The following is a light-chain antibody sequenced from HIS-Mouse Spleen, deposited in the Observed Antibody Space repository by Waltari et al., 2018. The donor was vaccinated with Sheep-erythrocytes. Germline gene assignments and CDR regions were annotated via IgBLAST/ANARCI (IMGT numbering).Light chain of an antibody. V-gene: IGLV2-11*01. CDR1: SSDVGGYNY. CDR2: DVS. CDR3: CSYAGSYTWV. Sequence: QSALTQPRSVSGSPGQSVTISCTGTSSDVGGYNYVSWYQQHPGKAPKLMIYDVSTRPSGVQDRFSGPKSGNTASLTISGLQAEDEADYYCCSYAGSYTWVFGGGTKLTVL. J-gene: IGLJ3*02.